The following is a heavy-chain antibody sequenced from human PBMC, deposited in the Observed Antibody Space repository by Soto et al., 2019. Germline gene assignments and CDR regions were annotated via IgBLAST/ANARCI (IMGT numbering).Heavy chain of an antibody. CDR1: GNSFVTYA. Sequence: ASVKVSCKSSGNSFVTYAIHWVRQAPGQRFQWMGWINVGSGNTKYAQDFQGRVTFTRDTAATTTFMELSSLRSEDAAVYYCARVPPWGDSGSFYIQHYDSWGQGTLVTVSS. V-gene: IGHV1-3*01. CDR3: ARVPPWGDSGSFYIQHYDS. CDR2: INVGSGNT. J-gene: IGHJ4*02. D-gene: IGHD3-10*01.